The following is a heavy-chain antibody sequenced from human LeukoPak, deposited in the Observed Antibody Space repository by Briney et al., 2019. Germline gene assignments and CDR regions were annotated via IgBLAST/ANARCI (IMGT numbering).Heavy chain of an antibody. V-gene: IGHV4-59*01. J-gene: IGHJ4*02. CDR1: GGSISSYY. D-gene: IGHD3-22*01. CDR3: ARDRSPASSGYSYFDY. Sequence: PSETLSLTCTVSGGSISSYYWSWIRQPPGKGLEWIGYIYYTGNTNYNPSLKSRVTISVDTSKNQFSLKLSSVTAADTAVYYCARDRSPASSGYSYFDYWGQGTLVTVSS. CDR2: IYYTGNT.